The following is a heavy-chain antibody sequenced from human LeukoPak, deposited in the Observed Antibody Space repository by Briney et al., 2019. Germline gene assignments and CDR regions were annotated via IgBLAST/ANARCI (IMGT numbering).Heavy chain of an antibody. CDR2: ISGSGNGFSI. J-gene: IGHJ4*02. V-gene: IGHV3-64D*06. Sequence: GGSLRLSCSASGFVFTIYTIYWVRQAPGKGPEYVSTISGSGNGFSIYYADSVKGRFTISRDDSKSILYLQMNGLRSEDTAVYYCVKDFGRIRGAPDSWGQGTLVTVSS. D-gene: IGHD1-26*01. CDR3: VKDFGRIRGAPDS. CDR1: GFVFTIYT.